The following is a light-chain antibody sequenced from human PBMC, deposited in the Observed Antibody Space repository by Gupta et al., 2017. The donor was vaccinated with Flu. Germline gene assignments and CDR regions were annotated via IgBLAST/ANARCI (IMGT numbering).Light chain of an antibody. Sequence: SYALIQPPSVSVSPGQTERITCSGDALPKQYAYWYKKRAGQAPVLLIYKDTERPSGIPERFSGSSSGTTVTLTITGAQTEDEADYYCHSVDSSGSYAVFGGGTKLTVL. CDR3: HSVDSSGSYAV. J-gene: IGLJ7*01. CDR1: ALPKQY. V-gene: IGLV3-25*01. CDR2: KDT.